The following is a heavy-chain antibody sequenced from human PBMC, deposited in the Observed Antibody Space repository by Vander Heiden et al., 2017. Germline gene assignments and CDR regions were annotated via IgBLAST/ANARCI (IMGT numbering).Heavy chain of an antibody. CDR3: AIGDDFDY. V-gene: IGHV3-7*01. CDR2: IQQDGREQ. Sequence: EVQLVESGGGLVQPGGSLRLSCAASGITVSNYWMSWVRQAPGKGLEWVANIQQDGREQNHVDSVKGRFTISRENAKNSLYMKMNSLRAEDTAVDYCAIGDDFDYWGQGTMVTVYS. CDR1: GITVSNYW. D-gene: IGHD2-21*02. J-gene: IGHJ4*02.